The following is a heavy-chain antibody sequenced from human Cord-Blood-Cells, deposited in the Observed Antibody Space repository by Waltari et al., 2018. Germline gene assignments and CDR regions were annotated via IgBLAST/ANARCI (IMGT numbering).Heavy chain of an antibody. CDR2: INHSGST. CDR3: ARGPLVWFGELLGPFDY. V-gene: IGHV4-34*01. D-gene: IGHD3-10*01. CDR1: GGSFSGFY. Sequence: QVQLQQWGAGLLKPAETLSLTCAVYGGSFSGFYSSWIRPPPGKGLEWIGEINHSGSTNYNPSLKSRVTISVDTSKNQFSLKLSSVTAADTAVYYCARGPLVWFGELLGPFDYWGQGTLVTVSS. J-gene: IGHJ4*02.